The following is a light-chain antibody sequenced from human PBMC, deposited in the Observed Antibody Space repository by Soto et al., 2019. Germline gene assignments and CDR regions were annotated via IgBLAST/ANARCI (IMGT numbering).Light chain of an antibody. CDR2: DVS. CDR1: QDIRGA. J-gene: IGKJ5*01. CDR3: KRFIGYRTT. Sequence: AIQLTQSPSSLSASVGDRVTITCRASQDIRGALAWYHQKPGKAPKILIYDVSTLESGVPSRFSGSSSGTDSTLTITGFRPLNFPTNYGKRFIGYRTTFGQG. V-gene: IGKV1-13*02.